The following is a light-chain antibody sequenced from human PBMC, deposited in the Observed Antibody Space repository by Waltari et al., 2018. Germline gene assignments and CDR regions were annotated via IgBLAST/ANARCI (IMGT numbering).Light chain of an antibody. CDR1: SSTIGSNT. J-gene: IGLJ2*01. CDR3: AAWDDSLNGPV. V-gene: IGLV1-44*01. Sequence: QSVLTQPPSASGPPGQRVTISCSGSSSTIGSNTVHWYQQLPGTAPNLLIYSNNQRPSGVPDRFSGSKSGTSASLAISGLQSEDEADYYCAAWDDSLNGPVFGGGTKLTVL. CDR2: SNN.